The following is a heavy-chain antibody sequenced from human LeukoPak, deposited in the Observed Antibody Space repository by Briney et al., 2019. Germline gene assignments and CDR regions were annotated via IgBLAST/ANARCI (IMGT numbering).Heavy chain of an antibody. J-gene: IGHJ4*02. CDR2: ISYDGSNK. V-gene: IGHV3-30-3*01. CDR1: GFTFSSYA. CDR3: AKDRKTTVTRGAFDY. Sequence: GGSLRLSCAASGFTFSSYAMHWVRQAPGKGLEWVAVISYDGSNKYYADSVKGRFTISRDNSKNTLYLQMNSLRAEDTAVYYCAKDRKTTVTRGAFDYWGQGTLVTVSS. D-gene: IGHD4-17*01.